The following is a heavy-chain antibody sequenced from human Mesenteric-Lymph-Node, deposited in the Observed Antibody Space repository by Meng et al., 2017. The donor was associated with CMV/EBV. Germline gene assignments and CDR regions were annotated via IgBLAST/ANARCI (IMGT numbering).Heavy chain of an antibody. CDR3: ARGLPEVQRNFITMVRGVIRPITWFDP. Sequence: SETLSLTCTVSGYSISSGYYWGCIRQPPGRGLEWIGSIYHSGTTYYNPSLKSRVIISVDTSKNQFSLKLSSVTAADTAVYYCARGLPEVQRNFITMVRGVIRPITWFDPWGQGTLVTVSS. J-gene: IGHJ5*02. V-gene: IGHV4-38-2*02. CDR1: GYSISSGYY. D-gene: IGHD3-10*01. CDR2: IYHSGTT.